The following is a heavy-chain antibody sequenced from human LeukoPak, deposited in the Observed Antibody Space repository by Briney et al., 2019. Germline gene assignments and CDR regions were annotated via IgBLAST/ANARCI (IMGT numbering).Heavy chain of an antibody. CDR3: ARDLRGEDYYGSGSYPDY. J-gene: IGHJ4*02. CDR2: ISAYNGNT. CDR1: GYTFTSYG. V-gene: IGHV1-18*01. Sequence: ASVKVSCKASGYTFTSYGISWVRQAPGQGLEWMGWISAYNGNTNYAQKLQGRVTMTTDTSTSTAYMELRSLRSDDTAVYYCARDLRGEDYYGSGSYPDYWGQGTLVTVSS. D-gene: IGHD3-10*01.